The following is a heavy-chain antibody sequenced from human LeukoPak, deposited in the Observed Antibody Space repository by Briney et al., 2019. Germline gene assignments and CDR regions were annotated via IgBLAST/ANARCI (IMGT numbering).Heavy chain of an antibody. CDR2: INHSGST. CDR3: ARGNYYDSSAYYPQ. Sequence: SETLSLTCAVYGGSFSGYYWSWIRQPPGKGLEWIGEINHSGSTNYNPSLKSRVTISVDTSKNQFSLKLSSVTAADTVVYYCARGNYYDSSAYYPQWGQGTLVTVSS. V-gene: IGHV4-34*01. D-gene: IGHD3-22*01. CDR1: GGSFSGYY. J-gene: IGHJ4*02.